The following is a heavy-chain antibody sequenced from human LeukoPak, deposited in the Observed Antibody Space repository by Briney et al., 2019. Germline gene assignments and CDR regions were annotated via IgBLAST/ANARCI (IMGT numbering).Heavy chain of an antibody. Sequence: GGSLRLSCAASGFTFSSYSMNWVRQAPGKGLEWVSYISSSSSTIYYADSVKGRFTISRDNAKNSLYLQMNSLRDEDTAVYYCARDEGPGSIFPTAEYFQHWGQGTLVTVSS. CDR3: ARDEGPGSIFPTAEYFQH. V-gene: IGHV3-48*02. CDR1: GFTFSSYS. CDR2: ISSSSSTI. D-gene: IGHD1-14*01. J-gene: IGHJ1*01.